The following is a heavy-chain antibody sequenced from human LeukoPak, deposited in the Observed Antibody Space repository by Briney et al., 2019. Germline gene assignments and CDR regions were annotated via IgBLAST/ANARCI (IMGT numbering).Heavy chain of an antibody. D-gene: IGHD1-26*01. CDR3: ATIGDRRSGELYRIDY. CDR1: GFTFSNKP. J-gene: IGHJ4*02. V-gene: IGHV3-30-3*01. Sequence: PGGSLRLSCAASGFTFSNKPMHWVRQAPGKGLEWVAVVPYDGSNKYYADPVKGRFTISRDNSKNTLYLQMNSLRAEDAAVYYCATIGDRRSGELYRIDYWGQGTLVTVSS. CDR2: VPYDGSNK.